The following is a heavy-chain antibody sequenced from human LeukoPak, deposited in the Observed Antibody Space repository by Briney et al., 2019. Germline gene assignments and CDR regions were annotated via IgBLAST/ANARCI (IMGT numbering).Heavy chain of an antibody. V-gene: IGHV3-7*01. J-gene: IGHJ1*01. D-gene: IGHD2-8*02. Sequence: GGSLRLSCAAPGFTFSSYWMSWVRQTPGKGLEWVANINKDGSEKYYMDSVRGRFTISRDNAKNSLSLQMNSLRVEDTAVYYCARELVVGPAEYFQNWGQGTLVTVSS. CDR3: ARELVVGPAEYFQN. CDR2: INKDGSEK. CDR1: GFTFSSYW.